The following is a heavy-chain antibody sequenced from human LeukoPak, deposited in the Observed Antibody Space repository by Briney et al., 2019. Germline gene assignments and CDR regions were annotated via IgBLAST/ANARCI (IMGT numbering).Heavy chain of an antibody. J-gene: IGHJ4*02. CDR3: AGVPRDRGYRTDF. Sequence: SVKVSCKASGYTFTTYDITWVRQAPGQGLEWMGCISGYSGNTNYVQNPQGRVIMTTDTSTSTAYMELRSLTYDDTAVYYCAGVPRDRGYRTDFWGQGTLVTVSS. CDR1: GYTFTTYD. D-gene: IGHD3-16*02. CDR2: ISGYSGNT. V-gene: IGHV1-18*01.